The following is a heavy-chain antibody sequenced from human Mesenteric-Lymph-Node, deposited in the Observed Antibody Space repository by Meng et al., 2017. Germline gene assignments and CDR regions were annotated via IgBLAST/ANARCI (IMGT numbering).Heavy chain of an antibody. D-gene: IGHD3-22*01. J-gene: IGHJ4*02. V-gene: IGHV1-46*01. CDR1: AYTFTSYY. Sequence: ASVKVSCKASAYTFTSYYMHWVRQAPGQGLEWMGIINPSGGSTSYAQKFQGRVTMTRDTSTSTVYMELSSLRSEDTAVYYCARNSDRITMIVVAPEYYFDYWGQGTLVTVSS. CDR3: ARNSDRITMIVVAPEYYFDY. CDR2: INPSGGST.